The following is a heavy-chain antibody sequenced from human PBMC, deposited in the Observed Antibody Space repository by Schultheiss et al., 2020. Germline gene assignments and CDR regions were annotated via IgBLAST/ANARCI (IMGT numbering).Heavy chain of an antibody. CDR2: ISYDGSNK. D-gene: IGHD1-26*01. CDR3: AKGALHSGSYIGSYILEY. CDR1: GFTFNNYA. V-gene: IGHV3-30-3*01. Sequence: GGSLRLSCAASGFTFNNYAMHWVRQAPGKGLEWVAVISYDGSNKFYADSVKGRFTISRDNPKNTLYLQMNSLRAEDRAVYYCAKGALHSGSYIGSYILEYWGQGTLVTVSS. J-gene: IGHJ4*02.